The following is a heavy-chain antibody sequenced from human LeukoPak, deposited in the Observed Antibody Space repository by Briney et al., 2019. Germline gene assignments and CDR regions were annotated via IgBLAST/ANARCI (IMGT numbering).Heavy chain of an antibody. CDR3: ARGGYGDYGIDY. CDR2: INPNNGGT. D-gene: IGHD4-17*01. V-gene: IGHV1-2*02. Sequence: ASVKVSCKASGYTFTGYHMHWVRQAPGQGLEGMGWINPNNGGTDYAQKFQGRVTMTRETSISTVYMELSRLRSDDTAVYYCARGGYGDYGIDYWGQGTLVAVSS. J-gene: IGHJ4*02. CDR1: GYTFTGYH.